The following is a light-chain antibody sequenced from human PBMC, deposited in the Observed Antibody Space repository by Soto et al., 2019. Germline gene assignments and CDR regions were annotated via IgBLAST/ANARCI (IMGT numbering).Light chain of an antibody. CDR2: DVS. CDR3: QQFNSYPIT. V-gene: IGKV1-13*02. CDR1: QDIRGA. J-gene: IGKJ5*01. Sequence: AIQLTQSPSSLSASVGDRVTITCRASQDIRGALAWYQQTPGKAPKILIYDVSTLQSGVPSRFSGSSSGTDFSLTISSLQPEDFATYFCQQFNSYPITFGHGTRLDIK.